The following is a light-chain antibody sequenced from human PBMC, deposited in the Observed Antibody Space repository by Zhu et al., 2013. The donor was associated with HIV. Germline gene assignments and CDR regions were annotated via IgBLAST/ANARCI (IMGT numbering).Light chain of an antibody. Sequence: EIVLMQSPGTLSLSPGERATLSCRASQTVSYRHIAWYQQKPGQPPRLLLYGSSNRAPGIPDRFSGSGSGTDFTLSISSFQSEDSALYYCQQYTDWPPLTFGGGTKVEIK. CDR3: QQYTDWPPLT. CDR2: GSS. CDR1: QTVSYRH. V-gene: IGKV3-20*01. J-gene: IGKJ4*01.